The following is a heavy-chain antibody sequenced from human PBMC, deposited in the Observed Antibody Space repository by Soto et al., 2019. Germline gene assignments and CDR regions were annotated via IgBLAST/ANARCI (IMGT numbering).Heavy chain of an antibody. CDR2: ISNDGSNE. J-gene: IGHJ4*02. CDR1: GFTFRWFG. CDR3: AKVEVREIIPSYSDY. D-gene: IGHD3-10*01. V-gene: IGHV3-30*18. Sequence: GGSLRLSCAGSGFTFRWFGMNWVRQAPGKGLEWVARISNDGSNEYCVDSVKGRFTISRDNSKNTLYLQMDSLRAEDTAVYYCAKVEVREIIPSYSDYWGLETLVIVSS.